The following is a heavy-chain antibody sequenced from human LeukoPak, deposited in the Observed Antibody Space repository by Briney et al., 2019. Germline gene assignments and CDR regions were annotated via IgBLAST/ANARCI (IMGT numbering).Heavy chain of an antibody. J-gene: IGHJ2*01. CDR3: ATSTMIVVARYFDL. Sequence: ASVKVSCKASGYTFTKYYIHWVRQAPGQGLEWMGWINPNSGGTNYAQKFQGRVTMTRDTSISTAYMELSRLRSDDTAVYYCATSTMIVVARYFDLWGRGTLVTVSS. CDR1: GYTFTKYY. D-gene: IGHD3-22*01. V-gene: IGHV1-2*02. CDR2: INPNSGGT.